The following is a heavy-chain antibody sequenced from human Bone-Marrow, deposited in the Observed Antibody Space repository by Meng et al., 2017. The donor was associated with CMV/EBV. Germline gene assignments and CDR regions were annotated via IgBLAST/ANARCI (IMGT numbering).Heavy chain of an antibody. J-gene: IGHJ4*02. D-gene: IGHD3-22*01. Sequence: QVQLQQGGAGLFKPSETLSLTCAVYGGSFSGYYWSWIRQPPGKGLEWIGEINHSGSTNYNPSLKSRVTISVDTSKNQFSLKLSSVTAADTAVYYCARGVDYYDSSGYYYWGQGTLVTVSS. CDR3: ARGVDYYDSSGYYY. V-gene: IGHV4-34*01. CDR2: INHSGST. CDR1: GGSFSGYY.